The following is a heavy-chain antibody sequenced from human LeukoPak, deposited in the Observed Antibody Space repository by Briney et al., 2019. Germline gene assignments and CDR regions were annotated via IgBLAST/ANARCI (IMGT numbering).Heavy chain of an antibody. Sequence: PGWSLRLSCAGSGFTFSSYWMSWVRQAPGEGLEWVANVKQDGSEKYYVDSVRGRFTISRDNAKNSLYLQMNSLRAEDTAVYYCAREPYRNHASADCWGQGTLVTVSS. V-gene: IGHV3-7*01. D-gene: IGHD1-14*01. CDR2: VKQDGSEK. CDR1: GFTFSSYW. CDR3: AREPYRNHASADC. J-gene: IGHJ4*02.